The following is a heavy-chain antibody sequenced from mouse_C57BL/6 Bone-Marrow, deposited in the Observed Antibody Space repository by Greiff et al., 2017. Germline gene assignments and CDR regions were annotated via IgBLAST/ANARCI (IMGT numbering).Heavy chain of an antibody. Sequence: QVQLQQPGAELVKPGASVKLSCKASGYTFTSYWMNWVKQRPGRGLEWIGRIDPNSGGTKYNEKFKSKATLTVDKPSSTAYLQLSSLTSEDSAVYYCASYNCSRGVYAMDYWGQGTSVTVSS. CDR3: ASYNCSRGVYAMDY. D-gene: IGHD1-1*01. CDR2: IDPNSGGT. J-gene: IGHJ4*01. CDR1: GYTFTSYW. V-gene: IGHV1-72*01.